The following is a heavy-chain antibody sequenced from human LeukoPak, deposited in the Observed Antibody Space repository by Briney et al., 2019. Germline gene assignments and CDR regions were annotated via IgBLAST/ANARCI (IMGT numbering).Heavy chain of an antibody. V-gene: IGHV3-23*01. J-gene: IGHJ4*02. CDR3: AKDVPNYYDSSGYDY. D-gene: IGHD3-22*01. CDR1: GFTFSSYA. Sequence: PGGSLRLSCAASGFTFSSYAMSWVRQAPGKGLEWVPAISGSGGSTYYADSVKGRFTISRDNSKNTLYLQMNSLRAEDTAVYYCAKDVPNYYDSSGYDYWGQGTLVTVSS. CDR2: ISGSGGST.